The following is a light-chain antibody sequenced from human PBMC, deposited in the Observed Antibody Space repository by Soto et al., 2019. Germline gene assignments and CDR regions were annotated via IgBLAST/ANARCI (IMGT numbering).Light chain of an antibody. CDR3: QQSFTTPRT. CDR1: QSIGTY. J-gene: IGKJ1*01. V-gene: IGKV1-39*01. CDR2: AAS. Sequence: DIQMTQSPSSLSASVGDRVTITCRASQSIGTYLNWYQQNPGKAPNLLIYAASRLQSGVTSRFSGSGSGTDFTLTISSLQPEDFATYYCQQSFTTPRTFGQGTKVDIK.